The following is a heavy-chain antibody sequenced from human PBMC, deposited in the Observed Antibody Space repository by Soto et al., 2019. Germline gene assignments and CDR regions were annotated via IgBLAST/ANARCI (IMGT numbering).Heavy chain of an antibody. J-gene: IGHJ4*02. D-gene: IGHD3-10*01. CDR2: VGGGGDNI. CDR1: GFTFSSYS. CDR3: AKRDYGLGRSPPLINY. Sequence: QLLESGGGLVQPGGSLRLSCAASGFTFSSYSMNWVRQAPGKGLQWVATVGGGGDNIFYADSVKGRFTISRDDSQNMLFLQMNSLRPEDTAVYFCAKRDYGLGRSPPLINYWGQGTLVTVSS. V-gene: IGHV3-23*01.